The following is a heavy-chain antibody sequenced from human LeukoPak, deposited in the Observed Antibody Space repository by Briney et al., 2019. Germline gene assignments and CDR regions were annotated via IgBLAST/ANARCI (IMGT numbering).Heavy chain of an antibody. CDR1: GFTFTNYW. D-gene: IGHD3-10*01. CDR3: ARDPSMVRGVIFFDP. V-gene: IGHV3-7*01. J-gene: IGHJ5*02. Sequence: GGSLRLSCAASGFTFTNYWMSWVRQAPGKGLELVANIKQDRSEKYYVDSVKGRFTISRDNAKNSLYLQMNSLRAEDTAVYYCARDPSMVRGVIFFDPWGQGTLVTVSS. CDR2: IKQDRSEK.